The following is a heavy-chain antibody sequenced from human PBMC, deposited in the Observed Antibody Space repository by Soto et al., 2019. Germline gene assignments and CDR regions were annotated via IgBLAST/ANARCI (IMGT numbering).Heavy chain of an antibody. D-gene: IGHD4-17*01. Sequence: GGSLRLSCAASGFTFSSYGMHWVRQAPGKGLEWVAVIWYDGSNKYYADSVKGRFTISRDNSKNTLYLQMNSLRAEDTAVYYCARTAHDYGDRGGYYYYYYMDVWGKGTTVTVSS. CDR1: GFTFSSYG. CDR3: ARTAHDYGDRGGYYYYYYMDV. J-gene: IGHJ6*03. V-gene: IGHV3-33*01. CDR2: IWYDGSNK.